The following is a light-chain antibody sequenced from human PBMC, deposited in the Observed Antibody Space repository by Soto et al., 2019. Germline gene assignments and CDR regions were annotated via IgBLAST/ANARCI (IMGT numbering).Light chain of an antibody. CDR3: CSYAGSVYV. V-gene: IGLV2-23*01. CDR1: SSDVGSYNL. CDR2: EGS. Sequence: QSVLTQPASVSGSPGQSITISCTGTSSDVGSYNLVSWYQQHPGKAPKLMIYEGSKRPSGVSNRFSGSKSGNTASLTISGLQAEDEDDYYCCSYAGSVYVFGTGTKVTVL. J-gene: IGLJ1*01.